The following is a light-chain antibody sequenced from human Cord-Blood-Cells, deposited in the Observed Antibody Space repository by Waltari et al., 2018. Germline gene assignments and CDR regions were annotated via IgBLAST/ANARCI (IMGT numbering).Light chain of an antibody. V-gene: IGLV2-14*01. Sequence: QSALTQPASVSGSPGQSITIHCTGTSSDVGGYKYVSWYQQHPVKAPKLMIYAVSNRPSGVSNRFSGTKAGNTASLTISGLQAEDEADYYCSSYTSSSTWVFGGGTKLTVL. CDR2: AVS. CDR1: SSDVGGYKY. CDR3: SSYTSSSTWV. J-gene: IGLJ3*02.